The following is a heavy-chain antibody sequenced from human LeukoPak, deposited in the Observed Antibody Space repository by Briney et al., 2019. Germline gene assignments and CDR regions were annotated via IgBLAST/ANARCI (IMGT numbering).Heavy chain of an antibody. D-gene: IGHD3-10*01. V-gene: IGHV4-61*01. CDR3: ARLLWFGELLPLFDP. J-gene: IGHJ5*02. CDR1: GGSVSSGSYY. CDR2: IYYSGST. Sequence: SETLSLTCTVSGGSVSSGSYYWSWIRQPPGKGLEWIGYIYYSGSTNYNPSPKSRVTISVDTSKNQFSLKLSSVTAADTAVYYCARLLWFGELLPLFDPWGQGTLVTVSS.